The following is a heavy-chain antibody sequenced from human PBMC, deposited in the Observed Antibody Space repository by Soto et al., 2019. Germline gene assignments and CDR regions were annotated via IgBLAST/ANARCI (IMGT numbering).Heavy chain of an antibody. J-gene: IGHJ4*02. Sequence: EVQLLESGGGLVQSGGSLRLSCAASGFTFSNYAMSWVRQAPGKGLEWVSAIGGSGGSTYYAGSVKGRFTISRDNSENTLFLHLNSLRAEDTAMYYCVKENLRYGVYSPFDYWGQGALVTVSS. CDR3: VKENLRYGVYSPFDY. CDR1: GFTFSNYA. CDR2: IGGSGGST. V-gene: IGHV3-23*01. D-gene: IGHD4-17*01.